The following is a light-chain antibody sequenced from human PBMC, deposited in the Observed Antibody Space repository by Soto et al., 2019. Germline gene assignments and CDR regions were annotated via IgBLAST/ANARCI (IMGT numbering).Light chain of an antibody. J-gene: IGLJ1*01. CDR3: SSYAGSYSYV. V-gene: IGLV2-14*01. Sequence: QSALTQPASVSGSPGQSITISCTGTSSDVGGYNYVSWYQQHPGKAPKLMIYEVSNRPSGVSHRFSGSKSGNTASLTISGLQAEDEADYYCSSYAGSYSYVFGTGTKLTVL. CDR1: SSDVGGYNY. CDR2: EVS.